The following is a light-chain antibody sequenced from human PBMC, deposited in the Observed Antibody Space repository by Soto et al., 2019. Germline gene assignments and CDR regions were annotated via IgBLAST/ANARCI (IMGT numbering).Light chain of an antibody. CDR3: QQLHGYPIT. J-gene: IGKJ5*01. V-gene: IGKV1-5*03. CDR1: QTISSW. Sequence: DIQMTQSPSTPSGSVGDRVTITCRASQTISSWLAWYQQKPGKAPKLLIYKASTLKSGVPSRFSGSGSGTHFTLTISSLQPEDFATYYCQQLHGYPITFGQGTRLEIK. CDR2: KAS.